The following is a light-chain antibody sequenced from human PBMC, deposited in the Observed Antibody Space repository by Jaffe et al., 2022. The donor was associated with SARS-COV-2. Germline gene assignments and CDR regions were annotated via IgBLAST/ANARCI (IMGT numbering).Light chain of an antibody. V-gene: IGLV2-14*01. CDR2: EVS. Sequence: QSALTQPASVSGSPGQSITISCTGTSSDVGDYDFVSWYQQHPGKAPKLVIYEVSNRPSGVPDRFSGSKSGNTASLTISGLQAEDEADYYCSSYTDSSALAAFGGGTKLTVL. CDR3: SSYTDSSALAA. CDR1: SSDVGDYDF. J-gene: IGLJ2*01.